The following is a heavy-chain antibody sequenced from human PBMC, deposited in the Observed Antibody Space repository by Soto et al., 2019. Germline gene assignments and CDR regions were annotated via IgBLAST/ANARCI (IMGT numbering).Heavy chain of an antibody. Sequence: QVQLVQSGAEVKKPGASVKVSCKASGYTFTSYGISWVRQAPGQGLEWMGWISAYNGNTNYAQKLQGRVTMTTDTSTSTAYMELRSLRSDDTGVYYCARDIVVVPAASGAGDYWGQGTLVTVSS. CDR1: GYTFTSYG. CDR3: ARDIVVVPAASGAGDY. J-gene: IGHJ4*02. CDR2: ISAYNGNT. D-gene: IGHD2-2*01. V-gene: IGHV1-18*01.